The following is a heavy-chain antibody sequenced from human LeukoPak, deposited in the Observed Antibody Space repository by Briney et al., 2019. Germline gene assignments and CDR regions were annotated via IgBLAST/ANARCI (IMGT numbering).Heavy chain of an antibody. CDR1: GYTFTSYY. D-gene: IGHD2-21*01. Sequence: GASVKVSCKASGYTFTSYYMHWVRQAPAQGLEWMGIVNPSGGSTSYAQKFQGRVTMTRDTSTSTVYMELSSLRSEDTAVYYCARAPASCGGDCYPDYWGQGTLVTVSS. J-gene: IGHJ4*02. CDR3: ARAPASCGGDCYPDY. V-gene: IGHV1-46*03. CDR2: VNPSGGST.